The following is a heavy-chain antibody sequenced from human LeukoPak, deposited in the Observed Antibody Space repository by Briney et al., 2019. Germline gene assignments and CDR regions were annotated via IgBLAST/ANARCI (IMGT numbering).Heavy chain of an antibody. Sequence: ASVKVSCKASGYTFTNYGVSWVRQAPGQGLEWMGWISTYNGNTNYAQKFQGRVTMTTDTSTSTAYMEVRRLRFDDTALYYCARERGRLTMVRGGYDAFDIWGQGTMVTVSS. D-gene: IGHD3-10*01. CDR1: GYTFTNYG. CDR2: ISTYNGNT. J-gene: IGHJ3*02. V-gene: IGHV1-18*01. CDR3: ARERGRLTMVRGGYDAFDI.